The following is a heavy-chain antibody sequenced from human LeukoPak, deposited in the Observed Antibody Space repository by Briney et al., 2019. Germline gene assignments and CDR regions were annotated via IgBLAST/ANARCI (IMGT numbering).Heavy chain of an antibody. D-gene: IGHD6-6*01. CDR2: ISGSGGSA. J-gene: IGHJ4*02. CDR3: AKGTDSSSFSRGGYYFDY. V-gene: IGHV3-23*01. CDR1: GFTFSSYA. Sequence: GGSLRLSCAASGFTFSSYAMSWVRQAPGKGLEWLSSISGSGGSAFYVDSVKGRFTISRDNSKNTLYLQMNSLRAEDTAVYYCAKGTDSSSFSRGGYYFDYWGQGTLVTVSS.